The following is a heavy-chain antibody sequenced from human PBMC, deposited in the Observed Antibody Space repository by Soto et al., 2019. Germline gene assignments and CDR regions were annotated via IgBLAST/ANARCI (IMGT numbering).Heavy chain of an antibody. Sequence: GGSLRLSCAASGFRFSDYYMTWIRQAPGKGLEWVSYINSRGSTIYQADSVRGRFTVSRDNAKNSLYLQMNSLRVEDTATYYCARAHEVAWFDSWGLGTLVTVSS. J-gene: IGHJ5*01. V-gene: IGHV3-11*04. CDR1: GFRFSDYY. CDR2: INSRGSTI. CDR3: ARAHEVAWFDS. D-gene: IGHD2-15*01.